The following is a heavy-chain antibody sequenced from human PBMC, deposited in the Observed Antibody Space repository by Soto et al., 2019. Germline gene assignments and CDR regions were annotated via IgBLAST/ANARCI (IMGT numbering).Heavy chain of an antibody. CDR3: ARGVTMVRGVITFDY. D-gene: IGHD3-10*01. J-gene: IGHJ4*02. V-gene: IGHV1-2*02. CDR2: INPNSGGT. CDR1: GYTFTGYY. Sequence: ASVKVSCKASGYTFTGYYMHWVRQAPGQGLEWMGWINPNSGGTNYAQKFQGRVTTTRDTSISTAYMELSRLRSDDTAVYYCARGVTMVRGVITFDYWGQGTLVTVSS.